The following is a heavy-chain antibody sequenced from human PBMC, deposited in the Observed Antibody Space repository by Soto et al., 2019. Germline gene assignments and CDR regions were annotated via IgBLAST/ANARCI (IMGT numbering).Heavy chain of an antibody. CDR3: ARMASFGSLNWFDP. V-gene: IGHV1-8*01. J-gene: IGHJ5*01. CDR2: MNPGSGDT. D-gene: IGHD5-18*01. Sequence: QVQLVQSGAELKKPGASVRVSCKASGYTFTNNDVTWVRQATGQGLEWMGWMNPGSGDTGYAQKCQGRVTMTRDISIATAYMELSSLRSEDTAIYYCARMASFGSLNWFDPWGQGTLVTVSS. CDR1: GYTFTNND.